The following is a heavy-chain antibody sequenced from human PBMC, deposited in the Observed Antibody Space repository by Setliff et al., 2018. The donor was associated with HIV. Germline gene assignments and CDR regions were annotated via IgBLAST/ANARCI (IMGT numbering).Heavy chain of an antibody. CDR2: ISAYNGNT. V-gene: IGHV1-18*01. CDR3: ARCGPNYDSSGYYYMDV. D-gene: IGHD3-22*01. CDR1: GYTFTSYG. Sequence: ASVKVSCKASGYTFTSYGISWVRQAPGQGFEWMGWISAYNGNTNYAQKLQGRVTMTTDTSTSTAYMELRSLRSDDTAVYYCARCGPNYDSSGYYYMDVWGKGTTVTVS. J-gene: IGHJ6*03.